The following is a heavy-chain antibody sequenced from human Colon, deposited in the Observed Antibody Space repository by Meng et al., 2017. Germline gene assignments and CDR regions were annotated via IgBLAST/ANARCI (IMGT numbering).Heavy chain of an antibody. CDR1: GYTFTSYT. Sequence: QVQLIQSGAEVKRPGASVKVSCKASGYTFTSYTMHWVRQAPGQRLEGMGWINTGNGYTKYSQKFQDRVTITRDTSASTAYMELSSLRSEDTAVYYCASAHYDSSGSVDYWGQGTLVTVSS. CDR3: ASAHYDSSGSVDY. J-gene: IGHJ4*02. D-gene: IGHD3-22*01. CDR2: INTGNGYT. V-gene: IGHV1-3*04.